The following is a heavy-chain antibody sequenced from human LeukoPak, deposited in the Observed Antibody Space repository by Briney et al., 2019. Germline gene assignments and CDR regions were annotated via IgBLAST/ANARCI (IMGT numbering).Heavy chain of an antibody. J-gene: IGHJ5*02. D-gene: IGHD4-17*01. Sequence: SETLSLTCTVSGGSISSYYWSWIRQPAGKGLEWIGRIYTSESTNYNPSLKSRVTMLVDTSKNQFSLKLSSVTAADTAVYYCARAGIDYGDFGWFDPWGQGTLVTVSS. CDR3: ARAGIDYGDFGWFDP. CDR1: GGSISSYY. CDR2: IYTSEST. V-gene: IGHV4-4*07.